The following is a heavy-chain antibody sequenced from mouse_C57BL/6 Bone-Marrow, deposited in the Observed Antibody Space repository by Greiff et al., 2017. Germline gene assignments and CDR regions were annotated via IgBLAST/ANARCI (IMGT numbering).Heavy chain of an antibody. J-gene: IGHJ2*01. Sequence: QVQLKQSGPELVKPGASVKISCKASGYAFSSSWMNWVKQRPGKGLEWIGRIYPGDGDTNYNGKFKGKATLTADKSSSTAYLQLSSLTSEDSAVYFCGTGTGFDYWGHGTTLTGSS. D-gene: IGHD4-1*01. CDR3: GTGTGFDY. V-gene: IGHV1-82*01. CDR1: GYAFSSSW. CDR2: IYPGDGDT.